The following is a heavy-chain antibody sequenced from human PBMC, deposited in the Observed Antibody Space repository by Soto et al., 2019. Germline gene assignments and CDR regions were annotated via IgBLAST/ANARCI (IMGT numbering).Heavy chain of an antibody. J-gene: IGHJ3*02. D-gene: IGHD2-21*01. CDR3: ARLMHYSHSGGSSHSGFDM. CDR1: GYTFTDYF. V-gene: IGHV1-2*02. CDR2: INPYSGGA. Sequence: QVQLVQSGAEVKKPGASVKVSCEASGYTFTDYFIHWVRQAPGQGLEWIGWINPYSGGADLSQKFQGRVTMTRATSISTAYMEVSSLRSDDTAVFYCARLMHYSHSGGSSHSGFDMWGQGTLVTVSS.